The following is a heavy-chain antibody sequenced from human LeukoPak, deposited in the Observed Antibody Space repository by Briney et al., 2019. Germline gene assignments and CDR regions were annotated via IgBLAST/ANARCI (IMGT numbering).Heavy chain of an antibody. CDR3: AKDSLRERIVGSTTRGVNDY. V-gene: IGHV3-30*02. J-gene: IGHJ4*02. Sequence: GGSLRLSCAASGFTVSSNYMSWVRQAPGKGLEWVAFIRYDGRNKYYADSVKGRFTISRDNSKNTLYLQMNSLRGADTAVYYCAKDSLRERIVGSTTRGVNDYWGQGTLVTVSS. CDR1: GFTVSSNY. CDR2: IRYDGRNK. D-gene: IGHD1-26*01.